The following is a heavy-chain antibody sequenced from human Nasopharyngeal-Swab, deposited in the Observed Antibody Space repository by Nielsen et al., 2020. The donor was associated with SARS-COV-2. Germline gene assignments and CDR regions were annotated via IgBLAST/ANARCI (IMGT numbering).Heavy chain of an antibody. Sequence: SATLSLTCTVSGGSISSYYWSWIRQPPGKGLEWIGHIYYSGSTNYNPSLKSRVTISVDTSKNQFSLKLSSVTAADTAVYYCARVGVLRYFDNWFDPWGQGTLVTVSS. CDR2: IYYSGST. CDR1: GGSISSYY. V-gene: IGHV4-59*01. J-gene: IGHJ5*02. CDR3: ARVGVLRYFDNWFDP. D-gene: IGHD3-9*01.